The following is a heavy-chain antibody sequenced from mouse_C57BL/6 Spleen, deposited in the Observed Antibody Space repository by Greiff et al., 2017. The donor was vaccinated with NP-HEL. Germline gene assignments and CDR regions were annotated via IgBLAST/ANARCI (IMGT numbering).Heavy chain of an antibody. D-gene: IGHD4-1*01. V-gene: IGHV1-53*01. CDR1: GYTFTSYW. J-gene: IGHJ3*01. CDR2: INPSNGGT. Sequence: QVQLKQPGTELVKPGASVKLSCKASGYTFTSYWMHWVKQRPGHGLEWIGNINPSNGGTNYNEKFKSKATLTVDKSSSTAYMQLSSLTAEDSAVYYCAREGLGVAFAYRGKRTLVTASA. CDR3: AREGLGVAFAY.